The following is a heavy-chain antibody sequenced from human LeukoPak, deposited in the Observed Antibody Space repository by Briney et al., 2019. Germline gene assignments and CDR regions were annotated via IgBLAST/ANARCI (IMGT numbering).Heavy chain of an antibody. CDR1: GGSISSGDYY. Sequence: SETLSLTCTVSGGSISSGDYYWSWIRQPPGKGLEWIGYIYYSGSTNYNPSLKSRVTISVDTSKNQFSLKLSSVTAADTAVYYCARMYDSSGYAGGDAFDIWGQGTMVTVSS. V-gene: IGHV4-61*08. J-gene: IGHJ3*02. CDR3: ARMYDSSGYAGGDAFDI. CDR2: IYYSGST. D-gene: IGHD3-22*01.